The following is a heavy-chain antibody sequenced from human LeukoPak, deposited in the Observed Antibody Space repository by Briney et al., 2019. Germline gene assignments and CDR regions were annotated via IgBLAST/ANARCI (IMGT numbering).Heavy chain of an antibody. CDR3: ARGLNSFGNY. CDR2: ISSSSSTI. Sequence: PGGSLRLSCVASGFTFSSSTMNWVRQAPGKGLEWLSSISSSSSTIFYADSVKGRFAISRDNAKNSLYLQMDSLRDADTAVYYCARGLNSFGNYWGLGTLVTVSS. J-gene: IGHJ1*01. V-gene: IGHV3-48*02. CDR1: GFTFSSST. D-gene: IGHD3-22*01.